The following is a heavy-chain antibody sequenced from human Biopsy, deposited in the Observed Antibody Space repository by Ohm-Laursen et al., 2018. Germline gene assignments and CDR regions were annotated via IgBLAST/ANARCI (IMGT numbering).Heavy chain of an antibody. Sequence: SANASCTPSGYTLTGYHVHWGRQAPRQGLEWRGWINATTGDTNYAQKFQGRITMTRETSISTAYVDLSSLRSDDTAVYYCTRDGYYYDSLAYYYWFDPWGQGTLVTVSS. CDR3: TRDGYYYDSLAYYYWFDP. CDR2: INATTGDT. V-gene: IGHV1-2*02. J-gene: IGHJ5*02. D-gene: IGHD3-22*01. CDR1: GYTLTGYH.